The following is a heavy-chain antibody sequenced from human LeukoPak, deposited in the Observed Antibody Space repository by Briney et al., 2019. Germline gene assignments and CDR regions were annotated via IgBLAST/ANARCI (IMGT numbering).Heavy chain of an antibody. J-gene: IGHJ4*02. CDR3: ARDRSKQLVARGSLGY. V-gene: IGHV1-2*02. CDR2: INPNSGGT. D-gene: IGHD6-6*01. Sequence: ASVKVSCKASGYTFTGYYMHWVRQAPGQGLEWMGWINPNSGGTNYAQKFQGRVTMTRDTSISTAYMELSRLRSDDTAVYYCARDRSKQLVARGSLGYWGQGTLVTVSS. CDR1: GYTFTGYY.